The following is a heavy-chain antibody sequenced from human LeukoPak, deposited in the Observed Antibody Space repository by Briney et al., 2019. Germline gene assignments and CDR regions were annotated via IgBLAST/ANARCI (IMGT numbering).Heavy chain of an antibody. CDR3: ASGRVYDSSGYYYSYYYGMDV. D-gene: IGHD3-22*01. CDR2: ISGSGGST. V-gene: IGHV3-23*01. J-gene: IGHJ6*02. Sequence: GGSLRLSCVASGFPFSSYWMTWVRQAPGKGLEWVSAISGSGGSTYYADSVKGRFTISRDNSKNTLYLQMNSLRAEDTAVYYCASGRVYDSSGYYYSYYYGMDVWGQGTTVTVSS. CDR1: GFPFSSYW.